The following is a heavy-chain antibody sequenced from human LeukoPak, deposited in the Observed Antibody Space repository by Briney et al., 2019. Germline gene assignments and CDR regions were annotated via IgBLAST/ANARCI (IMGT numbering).Heavy chain of an antibody. Sequence: SETLSLTCTVSGGSISNFYWSWIRQSPGKGPEWIGYIHYSGSTNYNPSLKSRVTISVDTSKNQCSLKLSSVTAAETAVYYCATRPPRLCSGGTCPDYWGQGTLVTVSS. V-gene: IGHV4-59*01. D-gene: IGHD2-15*01. CDR3: ATRPPRLCSGGTCPDY. J-gene: IGHJ4*02. CDR1: GGSISNFY. CDR2: IHYSGST.